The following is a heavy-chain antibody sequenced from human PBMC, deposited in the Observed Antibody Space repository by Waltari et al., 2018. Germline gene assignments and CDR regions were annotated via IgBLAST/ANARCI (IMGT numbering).Heavy chain of an antibody. V-gene: IGHV4-59*01. J-gene: IGHJ5*01. CDR2: IYYSGST. D-gene: IGHD3-22*01. Sequence: QVQLQESGPGLVRPSETLSLTCTVSSGSLRSYYWTWIRQPPGKGLEWVGYIYYSGSTSYNPSLTSRVTMSVDTSMDKFSLKLSSVTAADTAIYYCARLLYDSSGYWFDSWGQGTLVTVSS. CDR3: ARLLYDSSGYWFDS. CDR1: SGSLRSYY.